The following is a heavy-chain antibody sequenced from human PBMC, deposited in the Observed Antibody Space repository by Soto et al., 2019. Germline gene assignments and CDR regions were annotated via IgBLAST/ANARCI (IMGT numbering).Heavy chain of an antibody. J-gene: IGHJ3*02. CDR3: AREKGTTLFGAFDI. V-gene: IGHV3-20*01. CDR2: ISWNGGST. D-gene: IGHD1-7*01. CDR1: GFTFDDYG. Sequence: EVQLVESGGGVVRPGGSLRLSCAASGFTFDDYGMSWVRQAPGKGLEWVSGISWNGGSTSYADSVKGRFTISRDNAKNSLYLQMNSLRAEDTALYHCAREKGTTLFGAFDIWGQGTMATVSS.